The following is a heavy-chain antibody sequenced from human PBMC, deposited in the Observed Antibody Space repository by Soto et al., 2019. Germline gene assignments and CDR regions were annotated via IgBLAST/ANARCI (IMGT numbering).Heavy chain of an antibody. Sequence: QVQLQESGPGLVEPSQTLSLICTVSGASIITDGYYWTWIRQHPGKGLEWLGYIHYSGGATYSPSYNPSLQSRIAISVDISKSLFSLKLTSVTAADTAVYYCARDGSSTANWIDPWGQGTLVTVSS. CDR1: GASIITDGYY. CDR2: IHYSGGATYSP. J-gene: IGHJ5*02. V-gene: IGHV4-31*03. CDR3: ARDGSSTANWIDP. D-gene: IGHD2-2*01.